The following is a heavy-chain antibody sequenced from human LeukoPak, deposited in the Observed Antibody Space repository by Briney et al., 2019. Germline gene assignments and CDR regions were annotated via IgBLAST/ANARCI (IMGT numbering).Heavy chain of an antibody. Sequence: PSETLSLTCSVSGGSISSYYWGWIRQPPGKGLEWIGSIYYSGSTYYNPSLKSRVTISVDTSKNQFSLKLSSVTAADTAVYYCARLVPGDNIDYWGQGTLVTVSS. CDR2: IYYSGST. CDR1: GGSISSYY. J-gene: IGHJ4*02. D-gene: IGHD2-2*01. V-gene: IGHV4-39*01. CDR3: ARLVPGDNIDY.